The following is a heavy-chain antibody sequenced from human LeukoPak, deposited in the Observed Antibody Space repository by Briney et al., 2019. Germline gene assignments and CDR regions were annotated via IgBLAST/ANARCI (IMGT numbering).Heavy chain of an antibody. Sequence: PGGSLRLSCAASGFTFSSYAMSWVRQAPGKGLEWVSAISGSGGSTYYTDSVKGRFTISRDNSKNTLYLQMNSLRAEDTAVYYCAKFSSSWYVASCDYWGQGNLVTVSS. D-gene: IGHD6-13*01. CDR1: GFTFSSYA. J-gene: IGHJ4*02. CDR2: ISGSGGST. CDR3: AKFSSSWYVASCDY. V-gene: IGHV3-23*01.